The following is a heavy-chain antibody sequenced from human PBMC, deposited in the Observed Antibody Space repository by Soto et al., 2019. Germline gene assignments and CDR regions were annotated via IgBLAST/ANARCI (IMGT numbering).Heavy chain of an antibody. CDR1: GGSFSGYY. Sequence: SETLSLTCAVYGGSFSGYYWSWIRQPPGKGLEWIGEINHSGSTNYNPSLRSRVTISVDTSKNQFSLKLSSVTAADTAVYYCAREDYGGNSGYGDAFDIWGQGTMVTVSS. V-gene: IGHV4-34*01. CDR2: INHSGST. CDR3: AREDYGGNSGYGDAFDI. J-gene: IGHJ3*02. D-gene: IGHD4-17*01.